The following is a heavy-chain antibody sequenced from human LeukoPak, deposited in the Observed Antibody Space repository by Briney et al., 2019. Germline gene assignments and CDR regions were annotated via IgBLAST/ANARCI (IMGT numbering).Heavy chain of an antibody. CDR2: ISYDGSYK. CDR1: GFSFSSYA. CDR3: AREEYYTDSSGYYPVYYFDY. Sequence: QPGGSLRLSCAASGFSFSSYAMHWVRQAPGKGLEWLALISYDGSYKYYADSVKGRFTISRDNSKNTLYLQMNSQRAEDTAVYYCAREEYYTDSSGYYPVYYFDYWGQGTLVTVSS. J-gene: IGHJ4*02. V-gene: IGHV3-30*04. D-gene: IGHD3-22*01.